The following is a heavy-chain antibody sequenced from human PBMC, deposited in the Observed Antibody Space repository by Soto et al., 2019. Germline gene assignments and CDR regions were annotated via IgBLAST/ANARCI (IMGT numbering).Heavy chain of an antibody. CDR1: GFTFSSYN. CDR3: ARAGAGAYWLLNVNWYYYYGMDV. J-gene: IGHJ6*02. D-gene: IGHD3-9*01. CDR2: ISTDSSNK. V-gene: IGHV3-21*01. Sequence: PGGSLRVSCAAAGFTFSSYNMNWVRQDPGKGLEWVSSISTDSSNKYYADSVKGRFAISRDNSKHSLYLQMNSLRAEDTAVYYCARAGAGAYWLLNVNWYYYYGMDVWGQGTTVTVSS.